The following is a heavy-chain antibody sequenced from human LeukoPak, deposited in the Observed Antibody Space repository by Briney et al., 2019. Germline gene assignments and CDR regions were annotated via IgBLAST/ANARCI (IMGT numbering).Heavy chain of an antibody. Sequence: GGSLRLSCAASEFTFSSHGMHWVRQAPGKGLEWVAVISYDGSNKYYADSVKGRFTISRDNSKNTLYLQMNSLRAEDTAVYYCAKDYGEYYDILTGPFDYWGQGTLVTVSS. CDR2: ISYDGSNK. V-gene: IGHV3-30*18. J-gene: IGHJ4*02. D-gene: IGHD3-9*01. CDR1: EFTFSSHG. CDR3: AKDYGEYYDILTGPFDY.